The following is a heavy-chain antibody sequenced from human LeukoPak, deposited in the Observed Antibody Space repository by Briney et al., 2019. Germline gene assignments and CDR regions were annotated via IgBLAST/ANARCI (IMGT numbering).Heavy chain of an antibody. J-gene: IGHJ4*02. CDR2: FYHSGNT. Sequence: PSETLSLTCIVSGYSISSGYFWAWIRQPPGKGLEWIGAFYHSGNTYYNPSLKNRVTVSVDTSKNQFSLELSSVTAADTAVHYCARTPHSSNSYFDYWGQGILVTVSS. CDR1: GYSISSGYF. V-gene: IGHV4-38-2*02. D-gene: IGHD2/OR15-2a*01. CDR3: ARTPHSSNSYFDY.